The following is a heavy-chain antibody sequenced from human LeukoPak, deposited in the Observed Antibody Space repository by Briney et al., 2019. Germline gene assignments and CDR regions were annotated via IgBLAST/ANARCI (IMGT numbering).Heavy chain of an antibody. D-gene: IGHD3-3*01. CDR1: RFTFSDYY. V-gene: IGHV3-11*04. CDR2: ISSSSSTI. Sequence: GGSLRLSCAASRFTFSDYYMSWIRQAPGKGLEWVSYISSSSSTIEYEDHGKGTFTMSRNNAKTSLYLQMTSLRAEDTAVYYCARDARRGFWSGRTRGYYYYMDVWGKGTTVTVSS. J-gene: IGHJ6*03. CDR3: ARDARRGFWSGRTRGYYYYMDV.